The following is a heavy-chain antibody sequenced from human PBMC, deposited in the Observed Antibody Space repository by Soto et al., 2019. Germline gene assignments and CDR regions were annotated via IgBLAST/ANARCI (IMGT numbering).Heavy chain of an antibody. J-gene: IGHJ6*02. CDR2: ISAYNGNT. CDR3: ARDQAYGMDV. CDR1: GYIFTNNG. Sequence: ASVKVSCKASGYIFTNNGITWVRQAPGQGLEWMGWISAYNGNTNYAQKLQGRVTMTTDTSTSTAYMELRSLRSDDTAVYYCARDQAYGMDVWGQGTTVTVSS. V-gene: IGHV1-18*01. D-gene: IGHD2-8*01.